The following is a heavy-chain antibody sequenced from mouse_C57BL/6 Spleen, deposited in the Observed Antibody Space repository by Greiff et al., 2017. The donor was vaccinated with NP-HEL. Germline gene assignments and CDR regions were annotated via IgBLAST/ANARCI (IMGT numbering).Heavy chain of an antibody. CDR1: GFTFTDYY. CDR2: IRNKANGYTT. D-gene: IGHD1-3*01. CDR3: ARYITLKGGNCFDY. V-gene: IGHV7-3*01. Sequence: EVKLVESGGGLVQPGGSLSLSCAASGFTFTDYYMSWVRQPPGKALEWLGFIRNKANGYTTEYSASVKGRFTISRDNSQSILYLQMNALRAEDSATYYCARYITLKGGNCFDYWGQGTTLTVSS. J-gene: IGHJ2*01.